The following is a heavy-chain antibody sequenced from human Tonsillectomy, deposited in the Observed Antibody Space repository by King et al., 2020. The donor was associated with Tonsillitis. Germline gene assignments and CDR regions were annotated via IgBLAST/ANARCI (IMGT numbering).Heavy chain of an antibody. CDR1: GFTFSSYA. V-gene: IGHV3-30*04. D-gene: IGHD6-13*01. CDR3: ARVIAAAGTAFDY. J-gene: IGHJ4*02. Sequence: VQLVQSGGGVVQPGRSLRLSCAASGFTFSSYAMHWVRQAPGKGLEWVAVISYDGSNKYYADSVKGRFTISRDNSKNTRYLQMNSLRAEDTAVYYCARVIAAAGTAFDYWGQGTLVTVPS. CDR2: ISYDGSNK.